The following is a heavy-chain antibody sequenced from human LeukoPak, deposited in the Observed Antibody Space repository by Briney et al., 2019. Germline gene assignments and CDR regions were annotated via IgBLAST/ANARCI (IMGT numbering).Heavy chain of an antibody. Sequence: ASVNVSCKASGYTFTSYYMHWVRQAPGQGLEWMGIINPSGGSTSYAQKFQGRVTMTRDMSTSTVYMELSSLRSEDTAVYYCARPLRYPDFDSQLDYWGQGTLVTVSS. J-gene: IGHJ4*02. D-gene: IGHD3-9*01. CDR2: INPSGGST. CDR1: GYTFTSYY. CDR3: ARPLRYPDFDSQLDY. V-gene: IGHV1-46*01.